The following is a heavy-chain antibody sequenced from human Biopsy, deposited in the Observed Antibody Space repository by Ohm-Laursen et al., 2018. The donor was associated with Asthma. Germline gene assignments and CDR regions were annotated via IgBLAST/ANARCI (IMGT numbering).Heavy chain of an antibody. CDR3: ARIPRRSGSYFVDY. D-gene: IGHD3-22*01. CDR1: GDSITSGGCC. V-gene: IGHV4-31*03. J-gene: IGHJ4*02. Sequence: SDTLSLICTVSGDSITSGGCCWNWIRQHPGKGLEWIGYIHHSGTSYFNPSLKSRVSFSRDTSKNQFSLRLSSVTAADTAMYYCARIPRRSGSYFVDYWGQGTLVTVSS. CDR2: IHHSGTS.